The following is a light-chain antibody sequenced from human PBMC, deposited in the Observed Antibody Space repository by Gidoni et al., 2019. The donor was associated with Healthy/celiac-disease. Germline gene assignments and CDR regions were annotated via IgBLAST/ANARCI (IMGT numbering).Light chain of an antibody. Sequence: EIVLTHSPGSLSLSPGERAALSCWPGQSVSSSYLAWSQQKPGQAPRLLIYGASSRTTGLPERFSGSGSGTDFTLTIIRLEPEDVAVYYCQQYGSSPRLTFGGGTKVEIK. CDR1: QSVSSSY. J-gene: IGKJ4*01. CDR2: GAS. V-gene: IGKV3-20*01. CDR3: QQYGSSPRLT.